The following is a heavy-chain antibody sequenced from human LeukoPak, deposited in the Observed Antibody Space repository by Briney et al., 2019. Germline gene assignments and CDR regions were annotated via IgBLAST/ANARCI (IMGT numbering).Heavy chain of an antibody. J-gene: IGHJ4*02. CDR3: ARGYDSGGYYLPDH. D-gene: IGHD3-22*01. V-gene: IGHV1-2*02. CDR1: GYTFTGYY. Sequence: GASVKVSCKSSGYTFTGYYIHWVRQAPGQGLEWMGWINPNSGDTKYAQKFQGRVTVTRDKSISTAYMELSRLTSDDTAVYYCARGYDSGGYYLPDHWGRGTLVSVSS. CDR2: INPNSGDT.